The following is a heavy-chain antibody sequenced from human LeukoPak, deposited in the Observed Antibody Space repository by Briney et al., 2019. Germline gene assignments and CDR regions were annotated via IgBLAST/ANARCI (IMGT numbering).Heavy chain of an antibody. V-gene: IGHV3-48*03. Sequence: PGGSLRLSCAASGFTFSSYEMNWVRQAPGEGLEWVSYISSSGSTIYYADSVKGRFTISRDNAKNSLYLQMNSLRAEDTAVYYCAREGYMATINYWGQGTLVTVSS. CDR2: ISSSGSTI. CDR3: AREGYMATINY. CDR1: GFTFSSYE. J-gene: IGHJ4*02. D-gene: IGHD5-24*01.